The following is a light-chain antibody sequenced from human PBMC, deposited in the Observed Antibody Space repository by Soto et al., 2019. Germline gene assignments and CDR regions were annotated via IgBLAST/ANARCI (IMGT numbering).Light chain of an antibody. CDR3: QSYDSSLSGSTV. CDR2: GNN. Sequence: QSVLTQPPSVSGAPGQRVTISCTGGTSNIETGYDVHWYQQIPGTAPKLLIYGNNNRPSGVPDRFSGSKSGTSASLAITGLRPEDEAYYYCQSYDSSLSGSTVFGGGTQLTVL. CDR1: TSNIETGYD. V-gene: IGLV1-40*01. J-gene: IGLJ3*02.